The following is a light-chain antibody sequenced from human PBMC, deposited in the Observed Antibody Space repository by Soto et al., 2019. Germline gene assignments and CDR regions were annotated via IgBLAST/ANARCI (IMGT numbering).Light chain of an antibody. V-gene: IGKV3-20*01. CDR1: QSVSSSY. Sequence: EIVLTQSPGTLSFSPGERATLTCRASQSVSSSYLAWFQQKPGQAPRLLIYGASSRATGIPDRFSGSGSGTDFTLTNSRLEPEEFAVYYCQQYGNAPFTFGRGTKVDIK. CDR3: QQYGNAPFT. CDR2: GAS. J-gene: IGKJ3*01.